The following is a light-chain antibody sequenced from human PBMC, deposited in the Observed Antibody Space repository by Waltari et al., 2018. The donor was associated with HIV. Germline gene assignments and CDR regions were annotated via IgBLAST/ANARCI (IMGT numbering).Light chain of an antibody. J-gene: IGLJ2*01. CDR2: DVP. V-gene: IGLV2-8*01. CDR3: ASHAGSKDV. Sequence: QSALTQPPSASGSPGQSVTISCTGTSSDVGAYNYVSWFQQHPGKAPKLMIYDVPRRPSRFPDRFSGSKSGNTPSLTVSGLQAEDEADYYCASHAGSKDVFGGGTRLTVL. CDR1: SSDVGAYNY.